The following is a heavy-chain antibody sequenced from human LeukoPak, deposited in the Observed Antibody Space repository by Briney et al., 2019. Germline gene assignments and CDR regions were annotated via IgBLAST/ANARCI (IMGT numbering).Heavy chain of an antibody. CDR1: GYTFTGYY. V-gene: IGHV1-2*02. D-gene: IGHD3-10*01. CDR2: INPNSGAT. Sequence: ASVKVSCKASGYTFTGYYMHWVRQAPGQGLEWMGWINPNSGATNYAQKFQGRVTMTRDTSISTVYMELSSLRSEDTAVYYCASTYTYSYAAGTFPHWGQGTLVTVSS. CDR3: ASTYTYSYAAGTFPH. J-gene: IGHJ4*02.